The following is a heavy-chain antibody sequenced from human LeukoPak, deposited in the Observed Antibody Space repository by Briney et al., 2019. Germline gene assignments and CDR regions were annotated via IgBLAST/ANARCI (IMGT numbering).Heavy chain of an antibody. CDR2: INHSGST. J-gene: IGHJ5*02. CDR3: ARAVRRSNWFDP. CDR1: GGSFSGYY. Sequence: SETLSLTCAVYGGSFSGYYWSWIRQPPGKGLEWIGEINHSGSTNYNPSLKSRVTISVDTSKNQFPLKLSSVTAADTAVYYCARAVRRSNWFDPWGQGTLVTVSS. V-gene: IGHV4-34*01.